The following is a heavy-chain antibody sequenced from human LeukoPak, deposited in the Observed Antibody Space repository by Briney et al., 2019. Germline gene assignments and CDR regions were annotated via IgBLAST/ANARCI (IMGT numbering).Heavy chain of an antibody. CDR3: ASGQEGVVVPGHALDI. Sequence: ASVKVSCKASGYTFTSYGISWVRQAPGQGLEWMGWISAYNGNTNYAQKLQGRVTMTTDTSTSTAYMELRSLRSDDTAVYYCASGQEGVVVPGHALDIWGQGTMVTVSS. J-gene: IGHJ3*02. CDR1: GYTFTSYG. D-gene: IGHD2-2*01. CDR2: ISAYNGNT. V-gene: IGHV1-18*01.